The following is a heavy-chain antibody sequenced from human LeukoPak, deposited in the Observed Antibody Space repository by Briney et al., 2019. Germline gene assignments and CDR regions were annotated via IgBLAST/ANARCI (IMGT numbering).Heavy chain of an antibody. CDR1: GYTFTGYY. V-gene: IGHV1-46*01. D-gene: IGHD2-21*02. CDR3: ARGAAYCGGDCYPDAFDI. Sequence: ASVKVSCKTSGYTFTGYYMHWVRQAPGQGLEWMGIINPSGGSTSYAQKFQGRVTMTRDMSTSTVYMELSSLRSEDTAVYYCARGAAYCGGDCYPDAFDIWGQGTMVTVSS. J-gene: IGHJ3*02. CDR2: INPSGGST.